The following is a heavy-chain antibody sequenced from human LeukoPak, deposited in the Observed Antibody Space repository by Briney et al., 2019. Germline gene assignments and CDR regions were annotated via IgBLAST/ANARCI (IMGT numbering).Heavy chain of an antibody. V-gene: IGHV3-23*01. CDR2: ISGSGGST. J-gene: IGHJ4*02. D-gene: IGHD6-13*01. CDR1: GFTFSSYA. CDR3: ARDNGMGSSSWYSVVGY. Sequence: PGGSLRLSCAASGFTFSSYAMSWVRQAPGKGLEWVSAISGSGGSTYYADSVKGRFTISRDNSKNTLYLQMNSLRAEDTAVYYCARDNGMGSSSWYSVVGYWGQGTLVTVSS.